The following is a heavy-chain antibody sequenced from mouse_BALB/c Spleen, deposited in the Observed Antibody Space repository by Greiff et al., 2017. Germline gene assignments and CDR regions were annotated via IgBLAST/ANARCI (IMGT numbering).Heavy chain of an antibody. J-gene: IGHJ4*01. V-gene: IGHV2-6-7*01. CDR2: IWGDGST. Sequence: VQLQQSGPGLVAPSQSLSITCTVSGFSLTGYGVNWVRQPPGKGLEWLGMIWGDGSTDYNSALKSRLSISKDNSKSQVFLKMNSLQTDDTARYYCARDGTITTVDYYAMDYWGQGTSVTVSS. CDR1: GFSLTGYG. D-gene: IGHD1-1*01. CDR3: ARDGTITTVDYYAMDY.